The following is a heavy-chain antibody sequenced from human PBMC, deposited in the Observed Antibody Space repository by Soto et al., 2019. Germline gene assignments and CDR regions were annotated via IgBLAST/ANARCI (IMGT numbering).Heavy chain of an antibody. CDR3: XXGSGYNYLGL. CDR2: THYSGNN. V-gene: IGHV4-59*11. CDR1: GGSLSDLY. J-gene: IGHJ4*02. D-gene: IGHD5-12*01. Sequence: QVQLQESGPGLVKPSETLSLTCSVSGGSLSDLYWSWIRQPPGKGLEWIGYTHYSGNNNYNPSLXXXXXXXXXXXXXXXXXXXXXXXXXXXXXXXXXXGSGYNYLGLWGQGAVVTVSS.